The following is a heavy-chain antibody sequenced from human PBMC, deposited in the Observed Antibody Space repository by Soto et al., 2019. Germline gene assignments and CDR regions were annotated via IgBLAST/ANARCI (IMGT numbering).Heavy chain of an antibody. D-gene: IGHD2-21*01. CDR1: GGTFSTYS. J-gene: IGHJ3*02. CDR3: TIGSWSGEVCDI. V-gene: IGHV1-69*02. CDR2: IIPMLGVR. Sequence: QVQLVQSGAEVKKPGSSVKVSCKDSGGTFSTYSMFWVRQAPGQGLEWMGRIIPMLGVRNYAQRFQDRVTSTADKSTATVHMELSSMRSEDTALYYCTIGSWSGEVCDIWGQGTMVTVSS.